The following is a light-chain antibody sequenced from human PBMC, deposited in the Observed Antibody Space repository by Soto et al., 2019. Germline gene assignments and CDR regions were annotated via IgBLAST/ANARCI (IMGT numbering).Light chain of an antibody. Sequence: QSALTQPASVSGSPGQSITISCTGTSSDVGGYDYVSWYQQHPRKAPKLIIYDVSNRPSGVSNRFSGSKSGNTASLTISGLQAEDEADYYCSSYTSSSTLVFGGGTQLTVL. CDR3: SSYTSSSTLV. CDR1: SSDVGGYDY. J-gene: IGLJ2*01. CDR2: DVS. V-gene: IGLV2-14*01.